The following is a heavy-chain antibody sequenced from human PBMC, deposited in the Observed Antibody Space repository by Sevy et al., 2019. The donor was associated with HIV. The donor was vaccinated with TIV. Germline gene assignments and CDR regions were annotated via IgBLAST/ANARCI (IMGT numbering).Heavy chain of an antibody. V-gene: IGHV3-30*18. CDR2: ISYDGSNK. J-gene: IGHJ4*02. D-gene: IGHD1-26*01. CDR3: AKTQYSGSYTGYFDY. Sequence: GSLRLSCAASGFTFSSYGMHWVRQAPGKGLEWVAVISYDGSNKYYADSVKGRFTISRDNSKNTLYLQMNSLRAEDTAVYYCAKTQYSGSYTGYFDYWGQGTLVTVSS. CDR1: GFTFSSYG.